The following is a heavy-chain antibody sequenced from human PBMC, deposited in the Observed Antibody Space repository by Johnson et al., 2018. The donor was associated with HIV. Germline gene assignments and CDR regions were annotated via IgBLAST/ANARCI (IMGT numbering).Heavy chain of an antibody. CDR1: GFTVSSNY. J-gene: IGHJ3*02. V-gene: IGHV3-66*01. D-gene: IGHD4-17*01. CDR3: ARMTTTVSHHDGFDI. CDR2: IYSGDST. Sequence: VQLVESGGGLVQPGGSLRLSCAASGFTVSSNYMSWVRQAPGKGLEWVSVIYSGDSTYYADSVKGRFTISRDNSKKTLYLQMNRLRAEDTAVYYCARMTTTVSHHDGFDIWGQGTMVTVSS.